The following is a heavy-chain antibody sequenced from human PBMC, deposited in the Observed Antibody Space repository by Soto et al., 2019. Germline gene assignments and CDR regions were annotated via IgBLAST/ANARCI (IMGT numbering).Heavy chain of an antibody. V-gene: IGHV3-21*01. CDR2: ISSSSSYI. J-gene: IGHJ6*02. Sequence: GGSLRLSCAASGFTFSSYSMNWVRQAPGKGLEWVPSISSSSSYIYYADSVKGRFTISRDNAKNSLYLQMNSLRAEDTAVYYCARVPSATANDCSGGSCYLDVWGQGTTVTVSS. CDR3: ARVPSATANDCSGGSCYLDV. D-gene: IGHD2-15*01. CDR1: GFTFSSYS.